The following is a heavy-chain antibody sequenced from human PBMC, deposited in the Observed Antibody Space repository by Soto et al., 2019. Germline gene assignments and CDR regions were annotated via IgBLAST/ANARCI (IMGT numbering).Heavy chain of an antibody. CDR3: AKDRQFRSYYESAGHYND. V-gene: IGHV3-23*01. CDR2: ISGRGGVT. CDR1: GFTFRNQD. Sequence: EVQLLESGGGLVQPGGSLRLTCVGSGFTFRNQDMRWVRQAPGKGLEWVSGISGRGGVTYYADSVKGRFTISRDNSKNKLYLQMNHLRANDTAVYYCAKDRQFRSYYESAGHYNDWGQGTLVTVSS. J-gene: IGHJ4*02. D-gene: IGHD3-22*01.